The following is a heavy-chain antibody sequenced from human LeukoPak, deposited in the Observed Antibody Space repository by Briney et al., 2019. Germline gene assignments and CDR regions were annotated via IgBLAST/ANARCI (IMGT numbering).Heavy chain of an antibody. CDR3: AREGYCSSTSCYTGIPDY. D-gene: IGHD2-2*02. Sequence: GGSLRLSCAASGFTFSSYGMHWVRQAPGKGLEWVAVISYDGSNKYYADSVKGRFTISRDNSKNTLYLQMNSLRAEDTAVYYCAREGYCSSTSCYTGIPDYWGQGTLVTVSS. V-gene: IGHV3-30*03. CDR2: ISYDGSNK. CDR1: GFTFSSYG. J-gene: IGHJ4*02.